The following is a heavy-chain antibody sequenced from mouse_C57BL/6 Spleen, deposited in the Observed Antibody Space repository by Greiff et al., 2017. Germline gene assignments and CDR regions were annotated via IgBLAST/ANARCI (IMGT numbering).Heavy chain of an antibody. J-gene: IGHJ4*01. CDR2: IWSGGST. CDR3: ARGGLGYAMDY. Sequence: VKLMESGPGLVQPSQSLSITCTVSGFSLTSYGVHWVRQSPGKGLEWLGVIWSGGSTDYNAAFISRLGNSQDNSKSKVFFKINSLQAYDTAIYYCARGGLGYAMDYWGQGTSVTVSS. V-gene: IGHV2-2*01. D-gene: IGHD2-4*01. CDR1: GFSLTSYG.